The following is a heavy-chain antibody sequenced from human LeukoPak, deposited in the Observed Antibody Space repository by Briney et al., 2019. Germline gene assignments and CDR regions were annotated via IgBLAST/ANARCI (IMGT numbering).Heavy chain of an antibody. CDR3: ARATGRGYSYGYFQKVGPFDP. D-gene: IGHD5-18*01. J-gene: IGHJ5*02. CDR2: IYYSGST. V-gene: IGHV4-30-4*01. CDR1: GGSFSGYY. Sequence: SETLSLTCAVYGGSFSGYYWSWIRQPPGKGLEWIGYIYYSGSTYYNPSLKSRVTISVDTSKNQFSLKLSSVTAADTAVYYCARATGRGYSYGYFQKVGPFDPWGQGTLVTVSS.